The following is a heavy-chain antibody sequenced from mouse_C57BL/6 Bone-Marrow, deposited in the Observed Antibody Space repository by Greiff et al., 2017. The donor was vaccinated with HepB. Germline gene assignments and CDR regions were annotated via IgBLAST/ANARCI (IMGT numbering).Heavy chain of an antibody. D-gene: IGHD2-4*01. CDR3: VRHTLYYDYDWWYFDV. CDR2: IRSKSNNYAT. CDR1: GFSFNTYA. J-gene: IGHJ1*03. V-gene: IGHV10-1*01. Sequence: EVQGVESGGGLVQPKGSLKLSCAASGFSFNTYAMNWVRQAPGKGLEWVARIRSKSNNYATYYADSVKDRFTISRDDSESMLYLQMNNLKTEDTAMYYCVRHTLYYDYDWWYFDVWGTGTTVTVSS.